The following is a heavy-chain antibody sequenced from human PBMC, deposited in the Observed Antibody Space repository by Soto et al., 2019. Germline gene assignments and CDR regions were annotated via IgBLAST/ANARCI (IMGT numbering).Heavy chain of an antibody. J-gene: IGHJ4*02. V-gene: IGHV1-3*01. CDR2: INAGNGNT. Sequence: QVQLVQSGAEVKKPGASVKVSCKASGYTFTSYAMHWVRQAPGQRLEWMGWINAGNGNTKYSQKFQGRVXXTXDXYASTAYMELSSLRSEDTAVYYCARGPGGYPSPCDYWGQGTLVTVSS. CDR1: GYTFTSYA. D-gene: IGHD5-12*01. CDR3: ARGPGGYPSPCDY.